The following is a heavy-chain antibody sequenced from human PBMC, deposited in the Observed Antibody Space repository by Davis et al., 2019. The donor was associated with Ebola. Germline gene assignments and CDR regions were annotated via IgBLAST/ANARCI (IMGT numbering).Heavy chain of an antibody. CDR2: INAGNGNT. V-gene: IGHV1-3*01. CDR1: GYTFTSYA. Sequence: ASVKVSCKASGYTFTSYAMHWVRQAPGQRLEWMGWINAGNGNTKYSQKFQGRVTITRDTSASTAYMELSSLRSEDTAVYYCARSILTGYSTYYYYGIDVWGKGTTVTVSS. CDR3: ARSILTGYSTYYYYGIDV. D-gene: IGHD3-9*01. J-gene: IGHJ6*04.